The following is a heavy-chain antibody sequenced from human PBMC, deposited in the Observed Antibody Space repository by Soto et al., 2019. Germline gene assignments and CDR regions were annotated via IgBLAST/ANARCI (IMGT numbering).Heavy chain of an antibody. CDR1: GFTFSSYS. Sequence: EVQLVESGGGLVKPGGSLRLSCAASGFTFSSYSMNWVRQAPGKGLEWVSSISSSSSYIYYADSVKGRFTISRDNAKNSLYLQMNSLRADDTAVYYCAREKSSSWAYGMDVWGQGTTVTVSS. D-gene: IGHD6-13*01. V-gene: IGHV3-21*01. CDR2: ISSSSSYI. J-gene: IGHJ6*02. CDR3: AREKSSSWAYGMDV.